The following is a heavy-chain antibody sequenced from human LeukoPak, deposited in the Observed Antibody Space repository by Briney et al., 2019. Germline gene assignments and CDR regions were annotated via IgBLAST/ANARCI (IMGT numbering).Heavy chain of an antibody. Sequence: ASVKVSCKASGGTFSSYAISWVRQAPGQGLEWMGGIIPIFGTANYAQKFRGRVTITADESTSTAYMELSSLRSEDTAVYYCARHPGIAVAGLDYWGQGTLVTVSS. V-gene: IGHV1-69*13. CDR1: GGTFSSYA. J-gene: IGHJ4*02. CDR3: ARHPGIAVAGLDY. CDR2: IIPIFGTA. D-gene: IGHD6-19*01.